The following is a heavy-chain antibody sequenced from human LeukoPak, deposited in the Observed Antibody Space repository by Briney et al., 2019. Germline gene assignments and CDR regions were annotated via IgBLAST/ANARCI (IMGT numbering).Heavy chain of an antibody. J-gene: IGHJ4*02. D-gene: IGHD6-6*01. CDR3: ARARMYTSSSGGFDY. CDR1: GFTFSSYW. CDR2: IRQDGSEK. Sequence: GGSLRLSCAASGFTFSSYWMSWVRQAPGKGLEWVANIRQDGSEKYYVDSVRGRFTISRDNAKNSLFLQMNSLRAEDTAVYYCARARMYTSSSGGFDYWGQGTLVTVSS. V-gene: IGHV3-7*01.